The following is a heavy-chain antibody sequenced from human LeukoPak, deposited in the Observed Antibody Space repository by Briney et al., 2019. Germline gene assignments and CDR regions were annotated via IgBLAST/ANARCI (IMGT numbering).Heavy chain of an antibody. CDR2: IYPGDSDT. V-gene: IGHV5-51*01. Sequence: GESLKISCKASGYSFTSYWIAWVRQTPGKGLEWMGIIYPGDSDTTYSPSFQGQVTISVDKSISTAYLLWSSLKASDTAMYYCARRVLDYGVETFEYWVQGTLVTVSS. J-gene: IGHJ4*02. CDR1: GYSFTSYW. D-gene: IGHD4-17*01. CDR3: ARRVLDYGVETFEY.